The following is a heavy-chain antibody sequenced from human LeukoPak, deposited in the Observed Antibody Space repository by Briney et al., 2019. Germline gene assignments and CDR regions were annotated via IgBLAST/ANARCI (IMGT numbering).Heavy chain of an antibody. CDR2: IKHDGSET. Sequence: PGGSLRLSCAASGFTISSYWMSWVRQVPGKGLESVAHIKHDGSETYYVDTVRGRFIISRDNAKNSPYLQMNSLRVEDTAVYHCARGPTDFDASDIWGHGTLVTVSS. CDR1: GFTISSYW. V-gene: IGHV3-7*01. CDR3: ARGPTDFDASDI. J-gene: IGHJ3*02.